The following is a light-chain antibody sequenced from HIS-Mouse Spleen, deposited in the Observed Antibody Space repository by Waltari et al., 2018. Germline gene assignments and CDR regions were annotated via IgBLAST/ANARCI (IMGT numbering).Light chain of an antibody. CDR3: CSYAGSSTYWV. Sequence: QSALTQPASVSGSPGQSITISCTRTSRDVGSYNPVSWYQQHPGKAPKLMIYEGSKRPSGVSNRFSGSKSGNTASLTISGLQAEDEADYYCCSYAGSSTYWVFGGGTKLTVL. CDR2: EGS. J-gene: IGLJ3*02. CDR1: SRDVGSYNP. V-gene: IGLV2-23*01.